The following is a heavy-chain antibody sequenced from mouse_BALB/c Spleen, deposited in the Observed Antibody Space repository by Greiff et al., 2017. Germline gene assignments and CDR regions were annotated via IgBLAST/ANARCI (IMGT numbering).Heavy chain of an antibody. CDR3: ARWGGFAY. CDR2: IYPGDGDT. CDR1: GYAFSSYW. V-gene: IGHV1-80*01. Sequence: QVQLQQSGAELVRPGSSVKISCKASGYAFSSYWMNWVKQRPGQGLEWIGQIYPGDGDTNYNGKFKGKATLTADKSSSTAYMQLSSLTSEDSAVYFCARWGGFAYWGQGTLVTVSA. J-gene: IGHJ3*01.